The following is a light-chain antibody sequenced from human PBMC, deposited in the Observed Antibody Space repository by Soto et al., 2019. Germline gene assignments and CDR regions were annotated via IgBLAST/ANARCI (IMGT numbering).Light chain of an antibody. J-gene: IGKJ5*01. Sequence: EVVLTQSPATLSLSPGDGATLSCRASQSVNHYLAWYQQKPGRAPRLLIYDTSTRATDIPARFSGSGSGTDFTLTISSVEPEDSALCYCQQYGNLITFGQGTRLELK. CDR2: DTS. V-gene: IGKV3-11*01. CDR3: QQYGNLIT. CDR1: QSVNHY.